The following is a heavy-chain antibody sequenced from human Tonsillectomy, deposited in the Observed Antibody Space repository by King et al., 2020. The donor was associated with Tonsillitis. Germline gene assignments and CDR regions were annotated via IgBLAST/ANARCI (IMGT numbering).Heavy chain of an antibody. Sequence: VQLVESGGGLVQPGGSLRLSCAASGFTFSDYWMHWVRQAPGKGLVWVSRINSDGSSTNYADSVQGRFTISRDNAKNTLYLQMNSLRAEDTAVYYCARGSGGPTMPNFDNWGQGTLVTVSS. CDR2: INSDGSST. J-gene: IGHJ4*02. V-gene: IGHV3-74*02. CDR1: GFTFSDYW. CDR3: ARGSGGPTMPNFDN. D-gene: IGHD2-2*01.